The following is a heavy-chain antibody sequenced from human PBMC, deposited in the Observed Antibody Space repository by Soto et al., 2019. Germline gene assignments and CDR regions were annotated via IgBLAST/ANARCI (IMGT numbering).Heavy chain of an antibody. V-gene: IGHV1-3*05. CDR3: ARGGPPIDH. D-gene: IGHD3-10*01. CDR2: FNAGNGNT. J-gene: IGHJ4*02. CDR1: GYTFTSYA. Sequence: QVQLVQSGAEEKKPGASVKVSCKASGYTFTSYAMHWVRQAPGQRLEWMGWFNAGNGNTKYSQKFQGRFTITRDTSASTAYMELRSLRSEDTAVYYCARGGPPIDHWGQGTLVTVSS.